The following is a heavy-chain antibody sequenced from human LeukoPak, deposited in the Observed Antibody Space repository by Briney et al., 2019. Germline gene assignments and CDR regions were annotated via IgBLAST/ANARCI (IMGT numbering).Heavy chain of an antibody. Sequence: GGPLRLSCAASGFTFSSYAMHWVRQAPGKGLEWVAVISYDGSNKYYADSVKGRFTISRDNSKNTLYLQMNSLRAEDTAVYYCARDWGSGSYYAYYYYYYYMDVWGKGTTVTVSS. CDR3: ARDWGSGSYYAYYYYYYYMDV. V-gene: IGHV3-30-3*01. CDR1: GFTFSSYA. J-gene: IGHJ6*03. CDR2: ISYDGSNK. D-gene: IGHD1-26*01.